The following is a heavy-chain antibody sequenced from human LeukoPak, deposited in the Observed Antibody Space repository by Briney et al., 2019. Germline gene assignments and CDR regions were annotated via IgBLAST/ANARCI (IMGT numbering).Heavy chain of an antibody. Sequence: PGGSLRLSCEVSGFTFSDYWMTWVRQAPGRGLEWVSSISPSSSYIYYADSVKGRFTISRDNAKNSLYLQMNSLRAEDTAVYYCARGRGCSSMSCYPDYWGQGTLVTVSS. CDR3: ARGRGCSSMSCYPDY. CDR2: ISPSSSYI. D-gene: IGHD2-2*01. CDR1: GFTFSDYW. J-gene: IGHJ4*02. V-gene: IGHV3-21*01.